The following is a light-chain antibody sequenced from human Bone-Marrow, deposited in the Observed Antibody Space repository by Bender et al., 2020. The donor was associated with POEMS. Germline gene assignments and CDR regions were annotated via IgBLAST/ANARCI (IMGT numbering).Light chain of an antibody. J-gene: IGLJ1*01. CDR3: SSYAAYNSYV. CDR1: SSDVGGYKY. Sequence: QSALTQPPSASGSPGQSVTISCTGTSSDVGGYKYVSWYQQHPGKVPKLIIYEVTKRPSGVPDRFSGSKSGNTASLTVSGLQAEDEADYYCSSYAAYNSYVFGTGTKVTVL. V-gene: IGLV2-8*01. CDR2: EVT.